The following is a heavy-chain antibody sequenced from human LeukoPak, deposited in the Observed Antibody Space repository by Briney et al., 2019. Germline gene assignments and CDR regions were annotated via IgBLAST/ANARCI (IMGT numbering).Heavy chain of an antibody. CDR3: ARGSRDPICSGGSCFFGYYYYYMDV. CDR1: GYTFTGYY. D-gene: IGHD2-15*01. Sequence: VASVKVSCKASGYTFTGYYLHWVRQAPGQGLEWMGWLNPNSGDTNYAQKFQGRVTMTRDTSISTAYMELSRLRSDDTAVYYCARGSRDPICSGGSCFFGYYYYYMDVWGKGTTVTVSS. V-gene: IGHV1-2*02. CDR2: LNPNSGDT. J-gene: IGHJ6*03.